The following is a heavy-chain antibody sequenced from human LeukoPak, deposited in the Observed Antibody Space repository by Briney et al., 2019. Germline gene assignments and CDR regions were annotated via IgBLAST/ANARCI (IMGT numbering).Heavy chain of an antibody. CDR2: INAGNGNT. V-gene: IGHV1-3*01. CDR1: GYTFTSYA. D-gene: IGHD2-21*01. Sequence: GASVKVSCKASGYTFTSYAMHWVRQAPGQRLEWMGWINAGNGNTKYSQKFQGRVTITRDTSASTAYMELSSLRSEDTAVYYCAREGEIGPKNFDYWGQGTLVTVSS. J-gene: IGHJ4*02. CDR3: AREGEIGPKNFDY.